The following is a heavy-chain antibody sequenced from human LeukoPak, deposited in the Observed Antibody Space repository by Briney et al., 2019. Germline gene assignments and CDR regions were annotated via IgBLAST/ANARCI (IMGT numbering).Heavy chain of an antibody. CDR1: GGSISSYY. D-gene: IGHD5-18*01. V-gene: IGHV4-59*01. CDR3: ARGGYSYVHDAFDI. Sequence: PSETLSLTCTVSGGSISSYYWSWIRQPPGKGLEWIGYIYYSGGTNYNPSLKSRVTISVDTSKNQFSLKLSSVTAADTAVYYCARGGYSYVHDAFDIWGQGTMVTVSS. J-gene: IGHJ3*02. CDR2: IYYSGGT.